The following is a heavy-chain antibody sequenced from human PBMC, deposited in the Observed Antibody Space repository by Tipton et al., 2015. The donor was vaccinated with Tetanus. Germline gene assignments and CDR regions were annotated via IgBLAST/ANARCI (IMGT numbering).Heavy chain of an antibody. D-gene: IGHD3-22*01. CDR3: ARRVYDSEETRIDY. CDR1: GYTFTSYD. CDR2: MNPNSGNT. V-gene: IGHV1-8*01. Sequence: QLVQSGAEVKKPGASVKVSCKASGYTFTSYDINWVRQATGQGLEWMGWMNPNSGNTGCAQKFQGRVTMTRNTPISTAYMELSSLRSEDTAVYYCARRVYDSEETRIDYWGQGTLVTVSS. J-gene: IGHJ4*02.